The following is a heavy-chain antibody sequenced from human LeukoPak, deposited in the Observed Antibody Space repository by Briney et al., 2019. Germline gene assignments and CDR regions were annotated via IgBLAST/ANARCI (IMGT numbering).Heavy chain of an antibody. CDR3: ARVPIYYYDSSGYLDAFDI. Sequence: SETLSLTCTVSGGSISSYYWSWIRQPAGKGLEWLGRIYTSGSTNYNPSLKSRVTMSADTSKNQFSLKLSSVTAADTAVYYCARVPIYYYDSSGYLDAFDIWGQGTMVTVSS. CDR1: GGSISSYY. CDR2: IYTSGST. J-gene: IGHJ3*02. D-gene: IGHD3-22*01. V-gene: IGHV4-4*07.